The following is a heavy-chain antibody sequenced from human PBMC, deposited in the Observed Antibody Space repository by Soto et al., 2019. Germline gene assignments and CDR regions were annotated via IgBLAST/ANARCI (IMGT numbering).Heavy chain of an antibody. J-gene: IGHJ5*02. Sequence: QVQLVQSGAEVKKPGSSVKVSCKASGGTFSSYAISWVRQAPGQGLEWMGGIIPIFGTANYAQKFQGRVTITADESTSTAYMELSSLRSEDTAVYYCARDAGIVAAAGERNWFDPWGQGTLVTVSS. CDR3: ARDAGIVAAAGERNWFDP. CDR1: GGTFSSYA. V-gene: IGHV1-69*01. CDR2: IIPIFGTA. D-gene: IGHD6-13*01.